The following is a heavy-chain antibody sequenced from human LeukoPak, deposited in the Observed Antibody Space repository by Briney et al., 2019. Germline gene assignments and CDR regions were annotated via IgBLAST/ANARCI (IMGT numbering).Heavy chain of an antibody. J-gene: IGHJ3*01. CDR2: IRQDGSDE. CDR3: AKRVQIS. CDR1: GISLSSLW. Sequence: GGSLRLSCAASGISLSSLWMSWFRQAPGKGLEWVADIRQDGSDEHYVASVKGRFTISRDRTSLFLQMNSLRAEDTAVYYCAKRVQISWGQGTMVTVSS. V-gene: IGHV3-7*03.